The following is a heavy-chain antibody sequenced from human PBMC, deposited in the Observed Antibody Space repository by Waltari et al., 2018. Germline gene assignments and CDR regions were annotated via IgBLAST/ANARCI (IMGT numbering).Heavy chain of an antibody. Sequence: QLQLQESGPVLVKPSETLSLTCTVSGGSISTIGYYWAWVRQPPGKGLEWIGTIYHSGTTYYNPSLESRVTIAVDTSRNQFSLKLRSVTAADTAVYYCARHGGYFSNFDYWGQGTLVTVSS. CDR2: IYHSGTT. J-gene: IGHJ4*02. CDR1: GGSISTIGYY. CDR3: ARHGGYFSNFDY. V-gene: IGHV4-39*01. D-gene: IGHD2-21*01.